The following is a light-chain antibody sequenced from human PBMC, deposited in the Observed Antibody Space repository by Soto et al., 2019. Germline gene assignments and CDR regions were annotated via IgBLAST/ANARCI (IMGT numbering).Light chain of an antibody. CDR1: QSLSSY. CDR2: DAS. J-gene: IGKJ2*01. Sequence: EIVLTQSPATLSLSPGERATLSCRASQSLSSYLAWYQQKPGQAPRLLIYDASNRATGIPARFSGSGSGTDFTLTISSLEPEDVATYYCQHYNNAPYTFGQGTKLEIK. CDR3: QHYNNAPYT. V-gene: IGKV3-11*01.